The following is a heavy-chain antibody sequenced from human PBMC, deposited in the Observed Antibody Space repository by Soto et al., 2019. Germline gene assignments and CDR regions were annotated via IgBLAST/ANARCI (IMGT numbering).Heavy chain of an antibody. CDR3: AREDYAGASPRFDY. CDR2: ISSSSSNI. J-gene: IGHJ4*02. V-gene: IGHV3-21*01. CDR1: GFIFSSYT. D-gene: IGHD4-17*01. Sequence: GGSLRLSCAASGFIFSSYTMTWVRQAPGKGLEWVSSISSSSSNIEYADSVKGRFSVSRNNANNSLFLQINSLRAEDTAVYYCAREDYAGASPRFDYWGLGALVTVSS.